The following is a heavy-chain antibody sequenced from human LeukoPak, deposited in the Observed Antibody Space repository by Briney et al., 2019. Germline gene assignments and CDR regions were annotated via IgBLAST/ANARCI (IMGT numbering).Heavy chain of an antibody. CDR1: GYTLTELS. Sequence: ASVKASCKVSGYTLTELSMHWVRQAPGKGLEWMGGFDPEDGETIYAQKFQGRVTMTEDTSTDTAYMELSSLRSEDTAVYYCATDRSGYPSYYMDVWGKGTTVTVSS. CDR2: FDPEDGET. CDR3: ATDRSGYPSYYMDV. D-gene: IGHD3-3*01. J-gene: IGHJ6*03. V-gene: IGHV1-24*01.